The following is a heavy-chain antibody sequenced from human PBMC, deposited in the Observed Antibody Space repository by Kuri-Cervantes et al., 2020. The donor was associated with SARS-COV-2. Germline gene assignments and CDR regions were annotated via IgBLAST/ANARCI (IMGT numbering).Heavy chain of an antibody. V-gene: IGHV3-30-3*01. CDR3: ARAYSTAWHLVY. Sequence: GGSLRLSCAASGFTFSSYAMHWVRQAPGKGLEWVAVISYDGGNKYYADSVKGRFTISRDNAKNSLYLQMNSLRAEDTAVYYCARAYSTAWHLVYWGQGILVTFSS. J-gene: IGHJ4*02. D-gene: IGHD6-19*01. CDR2: ISYDGGNK. CDR1: GFTFSSYA.